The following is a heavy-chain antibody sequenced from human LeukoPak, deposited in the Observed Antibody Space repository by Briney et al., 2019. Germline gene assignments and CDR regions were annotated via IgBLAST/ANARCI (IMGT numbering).Heavy chain of an antibody. V-gene: IGHV4-4*07. D-gene: IGHD3-3*01. Sequence: SETLSLTCTVSGGSISSYYWSWIRQPAGRGLEWIGRIYTSGSTNYNPSLKSRVTMSVDTSKNQFSLKLSSVTAADTAVYYCARMYDFRSGYLAPFDIWCQGTMVTVSS. CDR2: IYTSGST. CDR1: GGSISSYY. J-gene: IGHJ3*02. CDR3: ARMYDFRSGYLAPFDI.